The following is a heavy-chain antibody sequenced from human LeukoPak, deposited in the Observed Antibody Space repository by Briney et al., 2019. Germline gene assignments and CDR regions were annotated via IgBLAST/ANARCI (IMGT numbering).Heavy chain of an antibody. D-gene: IGHD4-23*01. V-gene: IGHV4-39*01. CDR1: GGSISSSSYY. CDR2: IYYSGST. CDR3: VRSGGHSDFDS. J-gene: IGHJ4*02. Sequence: SETLSLTCTVSGGSISSSSYYWGWLRQPPGRGLEWIGSIYYSGSTYYNPSLKSRVTVSVDTSKNQFSLKLSSVTAADTAVYYCVRSGGHSDFDSWGQGTLVTVSS.